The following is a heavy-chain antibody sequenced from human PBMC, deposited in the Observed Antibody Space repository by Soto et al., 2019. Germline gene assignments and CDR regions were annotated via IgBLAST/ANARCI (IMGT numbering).Heavy chain of an antibody. D-gene: IGHD3-3*01. V-gene: IGHV3-48*04. CDR3: ARALDFWSGYLSD. CDR1: GFTFSDYT. Sequence: GGSLRLSCAASGFTFSDYTMNWVRQAPGKGLEWVSYISSGGTTIYYADSVKGRFTISRDNAKNSLDLQMNSLRADDTAIYYCARALDFWSGYLSDWGQGTLVTVSS. CDR2: ISSGGTTI. J-gene: IGHJ4*02.